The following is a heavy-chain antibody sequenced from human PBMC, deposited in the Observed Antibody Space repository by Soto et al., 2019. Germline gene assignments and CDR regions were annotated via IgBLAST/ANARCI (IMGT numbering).Heavy chain of an antibody. CDR2: ISGSGGST. CDR1: GFTFSSYA. Sequence: EVQLLESGGGLVQPGGSLRLSCAASGFTFSSYAMSWVRQAPGKGLEWVSAISGSGGSTYYADSVKGRFTISIDNSKNTLYLQMNSLRAEDTAVYYCAKVAYYDFWSGYSHFDYWGQGTLVTVSS. CDR3: AKVAYYDFWSGYSHFDY. V-gene: IGHV3-23*01. J-gene: IGHJ4*02. D-gene: IGHD3-3*01.